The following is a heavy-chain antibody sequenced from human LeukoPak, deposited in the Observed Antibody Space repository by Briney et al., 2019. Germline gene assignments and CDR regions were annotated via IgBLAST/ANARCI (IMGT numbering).Heavy chain of an antibody. V-gene: IGHV4-59*12. J-gene: IGHJ4*02. CDR2: IYHTGST. CDR1: GGSISSYY. D-gene: IGHD6-13*01. Sequence: SETLSLTCTVSGGSISSYYWSWIRQPPGKGLEWIGYIYHTGSTSYNPSLKGRVTISVDTSKNQFSLKLSSVTAADTAVYYCARDGAAAGTRWGQGTLVTVSS. CDR3: ARDGAAAGTR.